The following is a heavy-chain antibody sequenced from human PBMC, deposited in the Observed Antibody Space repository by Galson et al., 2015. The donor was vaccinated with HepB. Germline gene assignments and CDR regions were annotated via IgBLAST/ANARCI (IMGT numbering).Heavy chain of an antibody. CDR1: GYTFTSYA. CDR2: INAGNGNA. CDR3: ARVDGSSWYVADY. J-gene: IGHJ4*02. D-gene: IGHD6-13*01. V-gene: IGHV1-3*01. Sequence: SVKVSCKASGYTFTSYAMHWVRQAPGQRLEWMGWINAGNGNAKYSQKFQGRVTITRDTSASTAYMELSSLRSEDTAVYYCARVDGSSWYVADYWGQGTLVTVSS.